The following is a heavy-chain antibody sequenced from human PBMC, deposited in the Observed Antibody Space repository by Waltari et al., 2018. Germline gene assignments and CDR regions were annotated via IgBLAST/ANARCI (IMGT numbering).Heavy chain of an antibody. V-gene: IGHV5-51*01. D-gene: IGHD6-13*01. J-gene: IGHJ4*02. CDR2: IYPGDSDT. Sequence: RRAGKGLEWMGIIYPGDSDTRYSPSFQGQVTISADKSISTAYLQWSSLKASDTAMYYCARSKSAAGTFDYWGQGTLVTVSS. CDR3: ARSKSAAGTFDY.